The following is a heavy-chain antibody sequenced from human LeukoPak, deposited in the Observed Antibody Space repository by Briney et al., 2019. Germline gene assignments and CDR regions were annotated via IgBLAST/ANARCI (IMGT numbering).Heavy chain of an antibody. J-gene: IGHJ5*02. Sequence: PGGSLRLSCAASGFTFISYTMSWVRQAPGKGLEWVSGISGGGGTTYYADSVKGRFTISRDNSKNTLYLQMNSLRAEDTAVYYCATDRGGRYCSSTRCPYNWFDPWGQGTLVTVSS. CDR1: GFTFISYT. D-gene: IGHD2-2*01. V-gene: IGHV3-23*01. CDR2: ISGGGGTT. CDR3: ATDRGGRYCSSTRCPYNWFDP.